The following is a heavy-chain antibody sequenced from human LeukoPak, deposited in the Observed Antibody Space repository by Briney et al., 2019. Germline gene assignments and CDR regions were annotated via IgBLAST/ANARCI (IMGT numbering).Heavy chain of an antibody. J-gene: IGHJ4*02. CDR1: GGSISSSSYY. CDR3: ARGDGSNFDY. D-gene: IGHD5-24*01. Sequence: SETLSLTCTVSGGSISSSSYYWGWIRQPPGKGLEWIGSIYYSGSTYYNPSLKSRVTISVRTSKNQFSLKLSSVTAADTAVYYCARGDGSNFDYWGQGTLVTVSS. V-gene: IGHV4-39*07. CDR2: IYYSGST.